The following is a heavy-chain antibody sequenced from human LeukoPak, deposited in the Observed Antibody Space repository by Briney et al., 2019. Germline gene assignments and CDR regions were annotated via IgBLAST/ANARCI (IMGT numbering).Heavy chain of an antibody. CDR3: ARVAAPYYDFWSGYFDY. J-gene: IGHJ4*02. CDR1: GYIFTSYY. Sequence: ASVKVSCKASGYIFTSYYMHWVRQAPGQGLEWMGIINPSGGSTSYAQKFQGRVTMTRDMSTSTVYMELSSLRSEDTAVYYCARVAAPYYDFWSGYFDYWGQGTLVTVSS. V-gene: IGHV1-46*01. CDR2: INPSGGST. D-gene: IGHD3-3*01.